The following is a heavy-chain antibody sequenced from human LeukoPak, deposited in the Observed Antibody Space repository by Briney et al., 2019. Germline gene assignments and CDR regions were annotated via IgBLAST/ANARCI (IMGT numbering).Heavy chain of an antibody. J-gene: IGHJ4*02. V-gene: IGHV4-39*07. CDR1: GGSISSYY. CDR3: ARDGSGSYIDY. D-gene: IGHD3-10*01. CDR2: IYYSGST. Sequence: PSETLSLTCTVSGGSISSYYWSWIRQPPGKGLEWIGSIYYSGSTYYNPSLKSRVTISVDTSKNQFSLKLSSVTAADTAVYYCARDGSGSYIDYWGQGTLVTVSS.